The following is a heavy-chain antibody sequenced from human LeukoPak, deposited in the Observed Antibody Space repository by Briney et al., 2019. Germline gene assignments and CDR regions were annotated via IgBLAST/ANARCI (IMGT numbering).Heavy chain of an antibody. D-gene: IGHD2-2*02. CDR2: ISAYNGNT. V-gene: IGHV1-18*01. CDR3: ARGVEYCSSTSCYTEGWFDP. J-gene: IGHJ5*02. Sequence: ASVKVSCKASGYTFTSYGISWVRQAPGQGLEWMGWISAYNGNTNYAQKLQGRVTMTTDTSTSTAYMELRSLRSDDTAVYYCARGVEYCSSTSCYTEGWFDPWGQGTLVTVSS. CDR1: GYTFTSYG.